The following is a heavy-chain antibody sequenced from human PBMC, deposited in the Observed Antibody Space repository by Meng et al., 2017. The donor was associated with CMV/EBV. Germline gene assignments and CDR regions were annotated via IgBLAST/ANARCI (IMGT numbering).Heavy chain of an antibody. CDR3: ARDWADGFDY. J-gene: IGHJ4*02. D-gene: IGHD3-16*01. CDR1: GFAFSRFW. Sequence: GGSLRLSCAASGFAFSRFWMTRVRQPPGKGLEFVANIKDNGGVKEYADSLKGRFTITRDNARNSVYLQMTNVRAEDTAVYFCARDWADGFDYWGQGVLVTVSS. V-gene: IGHV3-7*01. CDR2: IKDNGGVK.